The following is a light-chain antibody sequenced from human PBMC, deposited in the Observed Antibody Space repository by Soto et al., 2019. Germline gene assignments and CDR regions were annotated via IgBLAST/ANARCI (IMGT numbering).Light chain of an antibody. CDR1: SSNIPNNY. CDR3: AAWDDSLNGAL. CDR2: SDY. J-gene: IGLJ2*01. V-gene: IGLV1-44*01. Sequence: QSVLTQPPSVSAAPGQRVTISCSGSSSNIPNNYVSWYQQLPGTGPKLLIYSDYQRPSGVPDRFSGSKSGTSASLAISGLQSEDEADYFCAAWDDSLNGALFGGGTQLTVL.